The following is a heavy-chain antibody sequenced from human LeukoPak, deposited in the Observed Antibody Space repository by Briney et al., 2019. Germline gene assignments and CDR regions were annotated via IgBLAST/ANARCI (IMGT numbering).Heavy chain of an antibody. Sequence: SETLSLTCAVYDGSFSGHYWSWIRQPPGKGLEWIGEINHTVSTNYNPSLKSRVTISLDTSKNQISLKLSAVTAADTALYNCARGLGQYGSGSYYSEYWGQGTLVTVCS. CDR3: ARGLGQYGSGSYYSEY. CDR1: DGSFSGHY. V-gene: IGHV4-34*01. D-gene: IGHD3-10*01. J-gene: IGHJ4*02. CDR2: INHTVST.